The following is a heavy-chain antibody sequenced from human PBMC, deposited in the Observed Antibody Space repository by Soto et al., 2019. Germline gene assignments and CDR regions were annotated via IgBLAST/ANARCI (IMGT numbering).Heavy chain of an antibody. J-gene: IGHJ6*03. Sequence: SQTLSLTCDISGDSVSSNSAGWNWIRQTPSRGLEWLGRTYYKSKWYYTYAASVKSRITVSPDTSKNQFSLQLTSVTPEATAVYYCARGSWDDVSGHYYMDVWDKGTTVTVSS. V-gene: IGHV6-1*01. CDR2: TYYKSKWYY. CDR1: GDSVSSNSAG. CDR3: ARGSWDDVSGHYYMDV. D-gene: IGHD1-1*01.